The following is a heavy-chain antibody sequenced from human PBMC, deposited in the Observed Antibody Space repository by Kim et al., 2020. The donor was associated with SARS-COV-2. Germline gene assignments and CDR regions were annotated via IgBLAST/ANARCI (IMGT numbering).Heavy chain of an antibody. V-gene: IGHV3-64D*09. CDR2: ISSNGGST. Sequence: GGSLRLSCSASGFSFSYYALHWVRQAPAKGLEYVSAISSNGGSTYYADSVKGRFTISRDNSKNTLYLQMSSLRPEDTAVYYCVSRRDGYNFDYWGQGTLVTVSS. D-gene: IGHD5-12*01. CDR1: GFSFSYYA. CDR3: VSRRDGYNFDY. J-gene: IGHJ4*02.